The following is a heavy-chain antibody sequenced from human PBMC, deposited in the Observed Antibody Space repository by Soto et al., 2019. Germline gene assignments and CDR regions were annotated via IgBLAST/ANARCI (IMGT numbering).Heavy chain of an antibody. V-gene: IGHV4-39*01. J-gene: IGHJ5*02. CDR3: SRHNGDYDFWSGYYSFYFDP. D-gene: IGHD3-3*01. CDR1: GGSISSSSYY. Sequence: PSETLSLTCTVSGGSISSSSYYWGWIRQPPGKGLEWIGSIYYSGSTYYNQSLKSRVTKSVDTSKNQFYLKLSSVTAVDSAVYYCSRHNGDYDFWSGYYSFYFDPWGQGTLVTVSS. CDR2: IYYSGST.